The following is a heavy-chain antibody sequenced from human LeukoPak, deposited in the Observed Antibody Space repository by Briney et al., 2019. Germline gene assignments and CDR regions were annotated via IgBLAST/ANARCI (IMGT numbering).Heavy chain of an antibody. CDR3: AKDPSSSWYGDAFDI. CDR1: GLTFSSYA. V-gene: IGHV3-23*01. J-gene: IGHJ3*02. CDR2: ISGSGGST. Sequence: PGGSLRLSCAASGLTFSSYAMSWVRQAPGKGLEWVSAISGSGGSTYYADSVKGRFTISRDNSKNTLYLQMNSLRAEDTAVYYCAKDPSSSWYGDAFDIWGQGTMVTASS. D-gene: IGHD6-13*01.